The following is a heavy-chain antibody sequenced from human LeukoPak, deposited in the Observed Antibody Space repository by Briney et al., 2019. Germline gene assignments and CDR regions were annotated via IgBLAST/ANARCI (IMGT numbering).Heavy chain of an antibody. CDR1: GGSISSTNFY. CDR3: ARRGLWFGELLPPHT. D-gene: IGHD3-10*01. CDR2: VHSNGNS. Sequence: SETLSLTCTVSGGSISSTNFYWGWIRQPPGKGLEWIVSVHSNGNSYYNPSLKSRVTISVDTSKNQFSLNLRSVTAADTAVYYCARRGLWFGELLPPHTWGQGTTVTVSS. V-gene: IGHV4-39*01. J-gene: IGHJ6*02.